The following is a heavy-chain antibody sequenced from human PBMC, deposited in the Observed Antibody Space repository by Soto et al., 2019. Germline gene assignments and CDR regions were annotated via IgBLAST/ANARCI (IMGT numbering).Heavy chain of an antibody. Sequence: QVQLLQSGAEVKKPGAAVKVSCEASGHTSATSYIHWVRQAPGQGLEWMGIINPSGGSTSYAQRFQGRVTMSTDTSTKTVYLEISSLRSDDTAVYYCATEAYGDSVPGYWGRGSLVTFSS. CDR2: INPSGGST. V-gene: IGHV1-46*01. CDR1: GHTSATSY. D-gene: IGHD4-17*01. J-gene: IGHJ4*02. CDR3: ATEAYGDSVPGY.